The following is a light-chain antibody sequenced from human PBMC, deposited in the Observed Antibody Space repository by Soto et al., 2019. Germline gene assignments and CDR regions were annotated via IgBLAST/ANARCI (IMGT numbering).Light chain of an antibody. CDR3: QQYGSLWT. CDR1: QSVSSSH. CDR2: GAS. V-gene: IGKV3-20*01. Sequence: EIVLTQSPGTLSLSPGERATLSCRASQSVSSSHLAWYQQKPGRAPTLLIYGASSRASGIPDRFSGSGSGTDFTLTISRLEPGDLAVYYCQQYGSLWTFGQGNKVEI. J-gene: IGKJ1*01.